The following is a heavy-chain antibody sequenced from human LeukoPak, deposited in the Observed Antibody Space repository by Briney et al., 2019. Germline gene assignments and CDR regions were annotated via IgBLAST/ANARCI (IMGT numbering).Heavy chain of an antibody. V-gene: IGHV3-21*01. CDR3: VRVSGWPNWFDP. Sequence: GGSMRLSCAGSGFTFSSYSMNWVRQVPGKGLEWVSFISSSSSYIYYADSVKGRFTISRDNAKNSLYLQMNSLRAEDTAVYYCVRVSGWPNWFDPWGQGTLVTVSS. J-gene: IGHJ5*02. CDR1: GFTFSSYS. CDR2: ISSSSSYI. D-gene: IGHD2-15*01.